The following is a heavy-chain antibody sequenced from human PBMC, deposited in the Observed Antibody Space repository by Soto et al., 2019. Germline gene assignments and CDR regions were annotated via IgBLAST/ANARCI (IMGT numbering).Heavy chain of an antibody. CDR2: ISAYNGNT. D-gene: IGHD3-22*01. Sequence: ASVKVSCKASGYTFTSYGISWVRQAPGQGLEWMGWISAYNGNTNYAQKLQGRVTMTTDTSTSTAYMELRSLRSDDTAVYYCARVYYYDSSGYLGSWGQGTLVTVSS. V-gene: IGHV1-18*01. CDR1: GYTFTSYG. CDR3: ARVYYYDSSGYLGS. J-gene: IGHJ4*02.